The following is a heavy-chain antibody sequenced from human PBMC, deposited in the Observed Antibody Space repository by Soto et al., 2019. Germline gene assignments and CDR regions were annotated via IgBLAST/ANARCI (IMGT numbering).Heavy chain of an antibody. Sequence: QVQLVQSGAEVKKPGASVKVSCKASGYTFTGYYMHWVRQAPGQGLEWMGWINPNSGGTNYAQKFQGRVTMTRDTSVSTAYMELSRLRSDDTAVYYCQVLMVYAGYYGMDVWGQGTTVTVSS. D-gene: IGHD2-8*01. V-gene: IGHV1-2*02. J-gene: IGHJ6*02. CDR2: INPNSGGT. CDR1: GYTFTGYY. CDR3: QVLMVYAGYYGMDV.